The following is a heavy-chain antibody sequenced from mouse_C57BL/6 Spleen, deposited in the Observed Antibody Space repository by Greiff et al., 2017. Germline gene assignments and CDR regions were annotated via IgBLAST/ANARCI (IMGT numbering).Heavy chain of an antibody. Sequence: QVQLQQSGTELVKPGASVKLSCKASGYTFTSYWMHWVKQRPGQGLEWIGNINPSNGGTNYNEKFKSKATLTVDKSSSTAYMQLSSLTSEDSAVYYCARSGGYLYAMDYWGQGTSVTVSS. D-gene: IGHD2-2*01. CDR2: INPSNGGT. V-gene: IGHV1-53*01. CDR3: ARSGGYLYAMDY. CDR1: GYTFTSYW. J-gene: IGHJ4*01.